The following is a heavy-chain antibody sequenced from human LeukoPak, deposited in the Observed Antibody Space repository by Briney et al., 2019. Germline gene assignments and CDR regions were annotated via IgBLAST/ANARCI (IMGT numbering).Heavy chain of an antibody. V-gene: IGHV4-59*01. J-gene: IGHJ4*02. D-gene: IGHD3-3*01. CDR3: ARSYDFWSGYLDY. CDR2: IYNSGATT. CDR1: GGSISSYY. Sequence: PSETLSLTCTVSGGSISSYYWSWIRQSPGKGLEWIGYIYNSGATTDYNPSLKNRVTISVDTSKNQFSLKVRSVTAADTAVYYCARSYDFWSGYLDYWGQGILVTVSS.